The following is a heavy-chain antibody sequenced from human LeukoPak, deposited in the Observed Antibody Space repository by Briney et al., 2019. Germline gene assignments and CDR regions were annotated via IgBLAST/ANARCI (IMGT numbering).Heavy chain of an antibody. CDR2: ISSNGGAT. CDR3: ARDRGYSADS. V-gene: IGHV3-64*04. Sequence: GGSLRLSCSASGFTFSSYAIHWVRQAPGKGLEHVSTISSNGGATYYADSVKGRFTISRDNSKNTLYLQMNTLRAEDTAVYYCARDRGYSADSWGQGTLVTVSS. J-gene: IGHJ4*02. CDR1: GFTFSSYA. D-gene: IGHD1-26*01.